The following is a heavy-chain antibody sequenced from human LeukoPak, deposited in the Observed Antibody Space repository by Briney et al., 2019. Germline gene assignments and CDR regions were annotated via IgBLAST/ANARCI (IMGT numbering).Heavy chain of an antibody. D-gene: IGHD3-16*01. CDR2: IYHSGST. CDR3: ARTAVGEYNWFDP. Sequence: PSETLSLTCAVSGGSISSSNWWSWVRQPPGKGLEWIGEIYHSGSTNYNPSLKSRVTISVDKSKNQFSLKLSSVTAADTAVYYCARTAVGEYNWFDPWGQGTLVTVSS. J-gene: IGHJ5*02. CDR1: GGSISSSNW. V-gene: IGHV4-4*02.